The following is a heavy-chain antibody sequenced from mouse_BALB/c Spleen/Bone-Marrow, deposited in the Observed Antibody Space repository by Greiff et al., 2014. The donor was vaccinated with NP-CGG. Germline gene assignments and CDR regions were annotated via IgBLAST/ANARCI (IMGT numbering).Heavy chain of an antibody. Sequence: DVKLQESGAELVKPGASVKLSCTASGFNIKDTYMHWVKQRPEQGLEWIGRIDPASGNTKYDPKFQGKATITADTSSNTAYLQLSSLTSEDTAVYYCATYYYGSSWGFAYWGQGTLVTVSA. CDR1: GFNIKDTY. J-gene: IGHJ3*01. V-gene: IGHV14-3*02. CDR3: ATYYYGSSWGFAY. CDR2: IDPASGNT. D-gene: IGHD1-1*01.